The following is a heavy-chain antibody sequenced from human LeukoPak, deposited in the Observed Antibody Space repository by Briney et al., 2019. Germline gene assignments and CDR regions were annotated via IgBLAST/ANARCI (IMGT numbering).Heavy chain of an antibody. V-gene: IGHV1-2*06. CDR3: ARTPRGAVAGTVRTNWFDP. Sequence: ASVKVSCKSSGYTFTGYYMHWVRQAPGQGLEWMGRINPNSGGANYAQKFQGRVTMTRATSISTAYMELSRLRSDDTAVYYCARTPRGAVAGTVRTNWFDPWGQGTLVTVSS. J-gene: IGHJ5*02. CDR1: GYTFTGYY. D-gene: IGHD6-19*01. CDR2: INPNSGGA.